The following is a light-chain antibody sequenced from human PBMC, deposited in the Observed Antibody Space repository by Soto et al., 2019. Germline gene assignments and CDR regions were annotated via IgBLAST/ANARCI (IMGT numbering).Light chain of an antibody. CDR2: DVS. CDR1: SSDVGGYNY. CDR3: SSYTSSSLHV. V-gene: IGLV2-14*03. J-gene: IGLJ1*01. Sequence: QSVLTQPASVSGSPGQSITISCTGTSSDVGGYNYDSWYQQHPGKAPKLMVYDVSNRPSGVSNRFSGSKSGNTASPTISGLQAEDEADYYCSSYTSSSLHVFGTVTKVTVL.